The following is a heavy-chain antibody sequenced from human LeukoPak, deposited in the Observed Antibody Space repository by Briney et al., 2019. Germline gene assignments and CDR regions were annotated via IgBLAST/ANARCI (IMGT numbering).Heavy chain of an antibody. CDR3: ARAFHNWEIDY. CDR2: IYYSGST. J-gene: IGHJ4*02. CDR1: GGSISSYY. D-gene: IGHD1-20*01. V-gene: IGHV4-59*01. Sequence: SETLSLTCTVSGGSISSYYWSWIRQPPGKGLEWIGYIYYSGSTNYNPSLRSRVTIPVDTSKNQFSLKLSSVTAADTAVYYCARAFHNWEIDYWGQGTLVTVSS.